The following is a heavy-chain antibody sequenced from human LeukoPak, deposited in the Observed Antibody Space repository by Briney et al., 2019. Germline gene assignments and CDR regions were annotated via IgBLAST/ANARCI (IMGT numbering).Heavy chain of an antibody. D-gene: IGHD7-27*01. Sequence: ASVKVSCKASGYTFTSYDFNWVRQATGQRPEWMGWVSPNSGDTGYARKFQDRVTMTRNTSISTAYMELSSLRSDDTAVYYCARGPPNWGYDYWGPGTLVTVSS. CDR2: VSPNSGDT. V-gene: IGHV1-8*01. CDR3: ARGPPNWGYDY. J-gene: IGHJ4*02. CDR1: GYTFTSYD.